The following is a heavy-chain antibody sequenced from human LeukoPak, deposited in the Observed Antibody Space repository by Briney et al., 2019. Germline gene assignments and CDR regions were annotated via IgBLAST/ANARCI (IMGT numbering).Heavy chain of an antibody. CDR1: GGSSSGYY. J-gene: IGHJ5*02. Sequence: SETLSLTCAVYGGSSSGYYWSWIRQPPGKGLEWIGEINHSGSTNYNPSLKSRVTISVDTSKNQFSLKLSSVTAADTAVYYCARAMAGGAVADNWFDPWGQGTLVTVSS. CDR2: INHSGST. CDR3: ARAMAGGAVADNWFDP. V-gene: IGHV4-34*01. D-gene: IGHD6-19*01.